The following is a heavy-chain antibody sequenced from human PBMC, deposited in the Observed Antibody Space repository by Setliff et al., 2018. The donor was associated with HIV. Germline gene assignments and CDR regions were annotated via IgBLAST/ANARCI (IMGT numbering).Heavy chain of an antibody. CDR2: IFHAGNT. D-gene: IGHD3-10*01. CDR1: GGSISGSSYY. V-gene: IGHV4-39*02. J-gene: IGHJ6*02. CDR3: VRDNSYYYGSGGHHFYGVDV. Sequence: SETLSLTCTVSGGSISGSSYYWGWIRQSPEKGLEWIGSIFHAGNTYYNPSLKSRVTLSVDTSENQYSLKLTSLTAADTAVYYCVRDNSYYYGSGGHHFYGVDVWGQGATVTVSS.